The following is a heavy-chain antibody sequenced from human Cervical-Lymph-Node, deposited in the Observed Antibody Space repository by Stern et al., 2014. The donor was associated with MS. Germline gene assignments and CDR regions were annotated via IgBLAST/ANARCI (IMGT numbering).Heavy chain of an antibody. CDR2: VFDTGST. Sequence: QLQLQESGPGLVKPSETLSLSCTVSGGSISNYYWSWIRQPPGKGLEWIGYVFDTGSTDFNPSVRSRVTMSMDKSKNQFSLMLTSLTAADTAVYYCTRAPYGGYLSFDYWGPGILVTVSS. D-gene: IGHD5-12*01. CDR1: GGSISNYY. J-gene: IGHJ4*01. CDR3: TRAPYGGYLSFDY. V-gene: IGHV4-59*12.